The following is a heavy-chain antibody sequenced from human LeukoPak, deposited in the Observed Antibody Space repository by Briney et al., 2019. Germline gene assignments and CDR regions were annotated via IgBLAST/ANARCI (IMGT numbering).Heavy chain of an antibody. CDR1: GDSVSSNSAA. Sequence: SQTLSLTCALSGDSVSSNSAAWSWIRQSPSRGLEWLGMTYYRSKWYNDYAVSVESRITINLDTSKNQFSLQLRSVTPEDTAVYYCAREPGGVGYSGYDPFDYWGQGTLVTVSS. CDR2: TYYRSKWYN. J-gene: IGHJ4*02. D-gene: IGHD5-12*01. CDR3: AREPGGVGYSGYDPFDY. V-gene: IGHV6-1*01.